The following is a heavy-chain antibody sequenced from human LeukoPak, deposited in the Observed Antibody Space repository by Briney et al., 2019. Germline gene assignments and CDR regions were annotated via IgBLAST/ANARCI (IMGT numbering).Heavy chain of an antibody. D-gene: IGHD3-3*01. V-gene: IGHV1-18*01. CDR1: GYTFTSYG. CDR2: SSVYTGNT. CDR3: ARERDDFWSGGNWFDP. Sequence: ASVKVSCKAAGYTFTSYGISWVRRAPGQGLEGMGWSSVYTGNTNDAQKVQGRVTMTTVTSTSTAYMGLRSLRSDDTAVYYCARERDDFWSGGNWFDPWGQGTLVTVSS. J-gene: IGHJ5*02.